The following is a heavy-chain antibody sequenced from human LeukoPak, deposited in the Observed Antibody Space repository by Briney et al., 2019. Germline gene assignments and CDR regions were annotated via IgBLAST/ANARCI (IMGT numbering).Heavy chain of an antibody. Sequence: PGGSLRLSCAASGFTFDDYGMSWVRQAPGKGLEWVSGINWNGGSTGYADSVKGRFNISRDNAKNSLYLQMNSLRAEDTALYYCARGGGSGYYYPPFYWGQGTPVTVSS. CDR3: ARGGGSGYYYPPFY. CDR2: INWNGGST. J-gene: IGHJ4*02. CDR1: GFTFDDYG. D-gene: IGHD3-22*01. V-gene: IGHV3-20*04.